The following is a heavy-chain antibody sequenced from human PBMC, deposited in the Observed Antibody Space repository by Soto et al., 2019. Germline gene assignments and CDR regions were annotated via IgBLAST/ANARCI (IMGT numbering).Heavy chain of an antibody. J-gene: IGHJ4*02. Sequence: QVQLQESGPGLVKPSGTLALTCAVSGCSISSSNWWRWVRQPPGKGLEWIGEIYHSGSTNYNPSLKSRVPISVDQAKNPFALKLRSVTAADTAVYYCARLGAAADYWGQGTLVTVSS. D-gene: IGHD6-13*01. V-gene: IGHV4-4*02. CDR1: GCSISSSNW. CDR3: ARLGAAADY. CDR2: IYHSGST.